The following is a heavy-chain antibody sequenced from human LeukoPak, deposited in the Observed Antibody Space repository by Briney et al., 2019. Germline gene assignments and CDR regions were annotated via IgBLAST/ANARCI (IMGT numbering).Heavy chain of an antibody. CDR2: ISPGDSDT. CDR3: ARRNGYNAGALDFGY. CDR1: GYIFTSYW. Sequence: GESLKISCRGSGYIFTSYWIGWVRQMPGKGLEWMGIISPGDSDTAYSPSFQGQVTISADKSINTAYLQWSSLKASDTAMYYCARRNGYNAGALDFGYWGQGTLVTVSS. J-gene: IGHJ4*02. V-gene: IGHV5-51*01. D-gene: IGHD5-24*01.